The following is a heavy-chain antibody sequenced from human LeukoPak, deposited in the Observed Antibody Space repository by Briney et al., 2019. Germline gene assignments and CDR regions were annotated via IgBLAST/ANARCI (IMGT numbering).Heavy chain of an antibody. Sequence: GGSLRLSCAASGFTFSSYSMNWVRQAPGQGLEWVSSISSSSSYIYYADSVKGRFTISRDNAKNSLYLQMNSLRAEDTAVYYCARDELGGFDYWGQGTLVTVSS. J-gene: IGHJ4*02. CDR2: ISSSSSYI. V-gene: IGHV3-21*01. D-gene: IGHD6-13*01. CDR1: GFTFSSYS. CDR3: ARDELGGFDY.